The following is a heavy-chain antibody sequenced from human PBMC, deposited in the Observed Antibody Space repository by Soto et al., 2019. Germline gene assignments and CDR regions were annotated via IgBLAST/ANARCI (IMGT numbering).Heavy chain of an antibody. V-gene: IGHV3-53*04. J-gene: IGHJ4*02. D-gene: IGHD5-12*01. CDR2: YHGDGST. Sequence: EVQLVESGGNLVQPGGSLRLSCAASGFTVSGNSMTWVRQAPGKGLEWVSVYHGDGSTYYADSVKGRFTIFRHDSKNTLYLQMNSLRPDDTAVYYCAAGLRFRYFDYWGQGTLVTVSS. CDR1: GFTVSGNS. CDR3: AAGLRFRYFDY.